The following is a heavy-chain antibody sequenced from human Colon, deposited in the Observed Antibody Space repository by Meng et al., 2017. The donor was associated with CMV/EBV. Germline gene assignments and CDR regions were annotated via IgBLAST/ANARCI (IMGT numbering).Heavy chain of an antibody. V-gene: IGHV4-34*01. J-gene: IGHJ4*02. CDR3: ASILFAAAAGGWGGY. CDR1: GGSFSGYY. Sequence: GQPQQGGAGLLKPSETLSLTCAVYGGSFSGYYWSWIRQPPGKGLEWIGEINHSGSTNYNPSLKSRVTISVDTSKNQFSLKLSSVTAADTAVYYCASILFAAAAGGWGGYWGQGTLVTVSS. CDR2: INHSGST. D-gene: IGHD6-13*01.